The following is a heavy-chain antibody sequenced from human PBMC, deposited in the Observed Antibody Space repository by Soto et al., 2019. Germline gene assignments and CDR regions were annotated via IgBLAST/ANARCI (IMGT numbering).Heavy chain of an antibody. Sequence: GGSLRLSCAASGFTFGNYWMSWVRQAPGKGPEWVANIKQDGSERNYVDSVKGRFTISRDNAENSLYLQMNSLRVEDTAVYYCARGPARVFSSSWSRKLSDYGMDVWGQGTTVTVSS. CDR2: IKQDGSER. D-gene: IGHD6-13*01. CDR3: ARGPARVFSSSWSRKLSDYGMDV. CDR1: GFTFGNYW. J-gene: IGHJ6*02. V-gene: IGHV3-7*01.